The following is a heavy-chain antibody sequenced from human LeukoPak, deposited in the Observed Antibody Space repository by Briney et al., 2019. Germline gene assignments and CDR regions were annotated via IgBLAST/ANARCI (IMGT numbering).Heavy chain of an antibody. D-gene: IGHD5-18*01. CDR3: ARDQYSYAPRGAFDI. V-gene: IGHV3-48*01. CDR1: GFTFSSYS. Sequence: GGSLRLSCAASGFTFSSYSMNWVRQAPGKGLEWVSYISSSSSTIYYADSVKGRFTIFRDNAKNSLYLQMNSLRAEDTAVYYCARDQYSYAPRGAFDIWGQGTMVTVSS. CDR2: ISSSSSTI. J-gene: IGHJ3*02.